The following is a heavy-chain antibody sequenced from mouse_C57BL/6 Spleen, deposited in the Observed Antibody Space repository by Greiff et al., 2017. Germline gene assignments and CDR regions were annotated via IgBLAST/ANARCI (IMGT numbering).Heavy chain of an antibody. CDR3: ARQEGVYYDYDWFAY. CDR1: GYTFTSYW. D-gene: IGHD2-4*01. V-gene: IGHV1-72*01. J-gene: IGHJ3*01. CDR2: IVPNSGGT. Sequence: VQLQQPGAELVKPGASVKLSCKASGYTFTSYWMHWVKQRPGRGLEWIGRIVPNSGGTKYNEKFKSKATLTVDKPSSTAYMRLSSLTSEDSAVYYCARQEGVYYDYDWFAYWGQGTLVTVSA.